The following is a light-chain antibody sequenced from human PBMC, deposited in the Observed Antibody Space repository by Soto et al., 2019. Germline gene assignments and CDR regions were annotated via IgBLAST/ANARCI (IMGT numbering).Light chain of an antibody. V-gene: IGLV2-11*01. CDR1: SSDVGGYNY. Sequence: SVLTQPRSVSGSPGQSVTISCTGTSSDVGGYNYVSWYLQHPGKAPKVMIYDVSKRPSGVPDRFSGSKSGNTASLTISGLQSEDDADYYCCSFAGKYIYVVVTGTKVTVL. J-gene: IGLJ1*01. CDR2: DVS. CDR3: CSFAGKYIYV.